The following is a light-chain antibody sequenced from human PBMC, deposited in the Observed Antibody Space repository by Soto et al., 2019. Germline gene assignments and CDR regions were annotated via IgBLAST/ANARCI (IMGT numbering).Light chain of an antibody. CDR3: QQYGASPFT. Sequence: EIVLTQSPGTLSVSPGDRVTLSCRASQSISINLAWYQHKPGQAPRLLIHGASTRATGIPARISGSGSGTEFTLTISRLEPEDFAVYYCQQYGASPFTFGGGTKVDIK. V-gene: IGKV3-20*01. CDR1: QSISIN. CDR2: GAS. J-gene: IGKJ4*01.